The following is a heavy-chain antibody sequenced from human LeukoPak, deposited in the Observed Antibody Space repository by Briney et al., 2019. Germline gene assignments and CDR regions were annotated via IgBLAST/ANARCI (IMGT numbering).Heavy chain of an antibody. D-gene: IGHD3-22*01. J-gene: IGHJ4*02. CDR2: IKQDGSEK. CDR1: GFTFSSYW. CDR3: AGEKYYYDSSGYNYYFDY. Sequence: PGGSLRLSCAASGFTFSSYWMSWVRQAPGKGLEWVANIKQDGSEKYYVGSVKGRFTISRDNAKNSLYLQMNSLRAEDTAVYYCAGEKYYYDSSGYNYYFDYWGQGTLVTVSS. V-gene: IGHV3-7*01.